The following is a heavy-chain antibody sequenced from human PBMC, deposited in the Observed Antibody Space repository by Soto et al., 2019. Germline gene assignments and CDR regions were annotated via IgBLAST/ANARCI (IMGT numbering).Heavy chain of an antibody. J-gene: IGHJ4*02. CDR2: ISRYGDIT. Sequence: EVQLLESGGDLIQPGGSLRLSCAASGFTFNIYAMTWVRQAPGKGLEWVSAISRYGDITYYADSVEGGFSISRDNSKNTLYLQMNRLRAEDTAVYYCAKDRYLDHDSRGYLFDNWGQGTLVTVSS. CDR1: GFTFNIYA. V-gene: IGHV3-23*01. CDR3: AKDRYLDHDSRGYLFDN. D-gene: IGHD3-22*01.